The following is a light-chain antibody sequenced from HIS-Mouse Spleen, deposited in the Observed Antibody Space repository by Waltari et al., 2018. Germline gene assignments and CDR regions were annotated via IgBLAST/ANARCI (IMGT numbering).Light chain of an antibody. V-gene: IGKV3-20*01. CDR3: QQYGSSPLT. J-gene: IGKJ4*01. CDR1: QSVSSSY. CDR2: GAS. Sequence: TQSPGTLSLSPGERATLSCRASQSVSSSYLAWYQQKPGQAPRLLIYGASSRATGIPDRFSGSGSGTDFTLTISRLEPEDFVVYYCQQYGSSPLTFGGGTKVEIK.